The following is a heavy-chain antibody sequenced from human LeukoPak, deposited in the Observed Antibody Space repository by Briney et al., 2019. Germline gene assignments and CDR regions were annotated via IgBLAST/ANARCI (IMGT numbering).Heavy chain of an antibody. J-gene: IGHJ5*02. V-gene: IGHV4-34*01. CDR1: GGSFSGHY. Sequence: SETLSLTCAVNGGSFSGHYWTWIWQPPGKGLEWIGEINHSGSTYYNPSLKSRVTISLDTSKNHFSLKLSSVTAADTAVYYCAKGDSSSWYWFDPWGQGTLVTVSS. CDR2: INHSGST. CDR3: AKGDSSSWYWFDP. D-gene: IGHD6-13*01.